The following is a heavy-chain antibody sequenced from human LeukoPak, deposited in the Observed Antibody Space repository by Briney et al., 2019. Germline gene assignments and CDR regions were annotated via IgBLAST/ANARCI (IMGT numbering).Heavy chain of an antibody. V-gene: IGHV3-21*01. CDR3: ARVSGYSSSWYGALDY. CDR1: GFTFSSYS. CDR2: ISSSSSYI. Sequence: PGGSLRLSCAASGFTFSSYSMNWVRQAQGKGLEWVSSISSSSSYIYYADSVKGRFTISRDNAKNSLYLQMNSLRAEDTAVYYCARVSGYSSSWYGALDYWGQGTLVTVSS. D-gene: IGHD6-13*01. J-gene: IGHJ4*02.